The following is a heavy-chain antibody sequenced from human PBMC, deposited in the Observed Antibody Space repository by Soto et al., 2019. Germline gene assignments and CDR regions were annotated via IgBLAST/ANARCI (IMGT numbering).Heavy chain of an antibody. Sequence: SETLSLTCTVSGGSGSTSNYYWSWFRQPPGKGLEWIGYIYYSGSTTYNPSLGSRVTISVDTSKNQFTLQLSSVTAADTAVYYCARGSQLERDAFDIWGQGTMVTVSS. D-gene: IGHD1-1*01. CDR2: IYYSGST. CDR1: GGSGSTSNYY. J-gene: IGHJ3*02. CDR3: ARGSQLERDAFDI. V-gene: IGHV4-61*01.